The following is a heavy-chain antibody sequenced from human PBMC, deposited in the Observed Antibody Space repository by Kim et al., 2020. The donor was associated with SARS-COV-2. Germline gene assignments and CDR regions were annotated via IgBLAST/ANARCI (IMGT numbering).Heavy chain of an antibody. J-gene: IGHJ4*02. CDR1: GGSISSYY. CDR2: IHYSGST. D-gene: IGHD6-13*01. V-gene: IGHV4-59*01. Sequence: SETLSLTCTVSGGSISSYYWSWIRQPPGKGLEWISYIHYSGSTNYNPSLKSRVTISVDTSTNQFSLKLSSVTAADTAVYYCARSTLATTGLLGWGQGTLVTVSS. CDR3: ARSTLATTGLLG.